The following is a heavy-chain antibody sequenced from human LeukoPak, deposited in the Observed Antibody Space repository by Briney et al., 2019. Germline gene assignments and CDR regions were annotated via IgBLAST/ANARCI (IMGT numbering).Heavy chain of an antibody. CDR2: IRLNSGTI. J-gene: IGHJ4*02. CDR3: VKGPRVWESYGDY. CDR1: GFTFDDYA. V-gene: IGHV3-9*01. Sequence: GGSLRLSCAASGFTFDDYAMHWVRQAPGKGLEWVSAIRLNSGTILYADSVKGRFTISRDSAKSSLYLQMNSLRTEDTALYYCVKGPRVWESYGDYWGQGTLVTVSS. D-gene: IGHD3-16*01.